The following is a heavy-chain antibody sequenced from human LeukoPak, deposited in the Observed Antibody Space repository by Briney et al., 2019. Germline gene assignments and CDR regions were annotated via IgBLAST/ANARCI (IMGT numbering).Heavy chain of an antibody. CDR1: GFTFSSYA. D-gene: IGHD3-9*01. CDR2: ISSNGGST. Sequence: PGGSLRLSCSASGFTFSSYAMHWVRQAPGKGLEYVSAISSNGGSTYYADSVKGRFTISRDNSKNTLYLQMSSLRAEDTAVYYCVKGMEDYDILTGVLDVWGQGTTVIVSS. CDR3: VKGMEDYDILTGVLDV. J-gene: IGHJ6*02. V-gene: IGHV3-64D*06.